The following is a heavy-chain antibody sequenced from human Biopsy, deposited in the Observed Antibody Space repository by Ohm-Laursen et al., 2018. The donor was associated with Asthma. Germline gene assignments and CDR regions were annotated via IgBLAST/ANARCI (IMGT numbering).Heavy chain of an antibody. J-gene: IGHJ5*02. CDR1: GYTFIGCH. D-gene: IGHD6-13*01. CDR3: ARGQKSAGDRWFDP. CDR2: INPNSGGT. Sequence: ASVKASCKASGYTFIGCHIHWMRQAPGQGLGWMGRINPNSGGTNYAQKFQGRVTMTRATSISTVYMEVSRLRSDDTAVYYCARGQKSAGDRWFDPWGQGTLVTVSS. V-gene: IGHV1-2*06.